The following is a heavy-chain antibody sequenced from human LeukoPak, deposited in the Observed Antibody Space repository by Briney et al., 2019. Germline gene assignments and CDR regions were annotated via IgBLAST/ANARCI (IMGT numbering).Heavy chain of an antibody. CDR2: IYPNEGRT. Sequence: PSETLSLTCSVSGDSISSYYWSWIRQPAGKGLEWIGRIYPNEGRTDDNPSLKSRVTMSLDTSKNQWSLKLRSVTAADTAVYYFARDVHGRSLDTWGRGTLVTVSS. J-gene: IGHJ5*02. V-gene: IGHV4-4*07. CDR3: ARDVHGRSLDT. CDR1: GDSISSYY.